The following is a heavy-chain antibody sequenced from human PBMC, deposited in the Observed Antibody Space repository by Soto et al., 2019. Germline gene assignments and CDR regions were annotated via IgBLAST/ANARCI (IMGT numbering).Heavy chain of an antibody. D-gene: IGHD3-16*01. CDR2: ISATGGGT. J-gene: IGHJ4*02. V-gene: IGHV3-23*01. Sequence: PGGSRRRSWAASGFQFSNYAMSWGRQAPGQGLEWVSLISATGGGTYYADSVKGRFSISRDNSHNTLYLHVHSLTAEDTAVYYCAKDRRAGGNSAFYFDFWGQGAQVTVSS. CDR1: GFQFSNYA. CDR3: AKDRRAGGNSAFYFDF.